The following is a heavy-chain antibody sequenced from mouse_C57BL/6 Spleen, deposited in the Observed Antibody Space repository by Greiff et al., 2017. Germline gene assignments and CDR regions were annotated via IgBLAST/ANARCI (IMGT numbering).Heavy chain of an antibody. D-gene: IGHD1-2*01. CDR1: GYTFTDYE. Sequence: VQRVESGAELVRPGASVTLSCKASGYTFTDYEMHWVKQTPVHGLEWIGAIDPETGGTAYNQKFKGKAILTADKSSSTAYMELRSLTSEDSAVYYCTRDYGFLYWGQGTLVTVSA. J-gene: IGHJ3*01. CDR2: IDPETGGT. CDR3: TRDYGFLY. V-gene: IGHV1-15*01.